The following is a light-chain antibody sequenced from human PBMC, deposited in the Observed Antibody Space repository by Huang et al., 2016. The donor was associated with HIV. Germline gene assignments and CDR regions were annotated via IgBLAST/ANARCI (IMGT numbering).Light chain of an antibody. CDR1: QNINTY. CDR3: QQSYNGRT. CDR2: TAS. V-gene: IGKV1-39*01. J-gene: IGKJ1*01. Sequence: DIQMTQSPSSLSASVGDSVTITCRASQNINTYLNWYQKKPGIAPKVLIYTASVLQSGVPSRFRGSGSGTLFTLIINKLQREDVATYYCQQSYNGRTFGQGTKVEIK.